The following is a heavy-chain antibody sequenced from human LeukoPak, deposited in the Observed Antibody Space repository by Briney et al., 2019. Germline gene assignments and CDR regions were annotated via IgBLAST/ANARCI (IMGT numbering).Heavy chain of an antibody. V-gene: IGHV4-59*08. J-gene: IGHJ4*02. CDR1: GGSISSYY. D-gene: IGHD5-12*01. Sequence: SETLSLTCTVSGGSISSYYWSWIRQPPGKGLEWIGYIYYSGSTNYNPPLKSRVTISVDTSKNQFSLKLCSVTAADTAVYYCARHASAYDADFWGQGTLVTVSS. CDR2: IYYSGST. CDR3: ARHASAYDADF.